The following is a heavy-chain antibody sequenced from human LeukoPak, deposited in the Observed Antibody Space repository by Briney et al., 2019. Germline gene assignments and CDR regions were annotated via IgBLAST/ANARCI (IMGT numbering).Heavy chain of an antibody. J-gene: IGHJ5*02. CDR1: GYTFTGYY. CDR2: INPNSGGT. CDR3: ARVMVRFWSGYSSFDP. D-gene: IGHD3-3*01. V-gene: IGHV1-2*02. Sequence: ASVKVSCKASGYTFTGYYMHWVRQAPGQGLEWMGWINPNSGGTNYAQKFQGRVTMTRDTSISTAYMELSRLRSDDTAVYYCARVMVRFWSGYSSFDPWGQGTLVTVSS.